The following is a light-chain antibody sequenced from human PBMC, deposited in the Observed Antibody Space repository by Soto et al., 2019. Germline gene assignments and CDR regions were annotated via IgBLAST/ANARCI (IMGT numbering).Light chain of an antibody. V-gene: IGLV1-36*01. CDR2: YND. J-gene: IGLJ2*01. CDR3: AAWDDTLSGVV. Sequence: QSVLTQPPSVSEAPRQRVTISCSGTSSNIGTNGVNWYQQFPGQAPKLLIYYNDMLSFGVSDRFSGSKSGTSASLAISGLQSEDEADYYCAAWDDTLSGVVFGGGTKLTVL. CDR1: SSNIGTNG.